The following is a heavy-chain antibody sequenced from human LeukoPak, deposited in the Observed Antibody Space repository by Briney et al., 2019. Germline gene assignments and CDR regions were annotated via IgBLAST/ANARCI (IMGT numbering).Heavy chain of an antibody. CDR2: INHSGST. CDR3: ARARNSYGFCYYYYMDV. J-gene: IGHJ6*03. V-gene: IGHV4-34*01. D-gene: IGHD5-18*01. CDR1: GGSFSGYY. Sequence: PSETLSLTCAVYGGSFSGYYWSWIRQPPGKGLEWIGEINHSGSTNYNPSLKSRVTISVDTSKNQFSLKLSSVTAADTAVYYCARARNSYGFCYYYYMDVWGKGTTVTVSS.